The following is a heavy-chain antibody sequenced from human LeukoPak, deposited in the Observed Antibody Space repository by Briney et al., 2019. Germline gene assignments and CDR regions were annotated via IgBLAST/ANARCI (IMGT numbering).Heavy chain of an antibody. Sequence: PSETLSLTCAVYGGSFSGYYWSWIRQPPGKGLEWIGEINHSGSTNYNPSPKSRVTISVDTSRNQFSLKLSSVTAADTAVYYCARHRAYGVPPAGYWGQGTLVTVSS. J-gene: IGHJ4*02. CDR2: INHSGST. CDR3: ARHRAYGVPPAGY. CDR1: GGSFSGYY. V-gene: IGHV4-34*01. D-gene: IGHD4-17*01.